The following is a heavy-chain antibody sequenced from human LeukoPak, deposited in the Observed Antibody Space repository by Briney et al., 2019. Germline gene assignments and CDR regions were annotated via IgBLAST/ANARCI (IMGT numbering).Heavy chain of an antibody. J-gene: IGHJ4*02. V-gene: IGHV4-34*01. CDR3: ARGPTYYYDSSGYYD. D-gene: IGHD3-22*01. CDR1: GGSFSGYY. Sequence: SETLSLTCAVYGGSFSGYYWSWIRQPPGKGREWIGEINHSGSTNYNPSLKSRVTISVDTSKNQFSLKLSSVTAADTAVYYCARGPTYYYDSSGYYDWGQGTLVTVSS. CDR2: INHSGST.